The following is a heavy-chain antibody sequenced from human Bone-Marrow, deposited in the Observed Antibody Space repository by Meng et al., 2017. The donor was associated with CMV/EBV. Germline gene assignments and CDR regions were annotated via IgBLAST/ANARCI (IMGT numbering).Heavy chain of an antibody. V-gene: IGHV1-69*05. J-gene: IGHJ4*02. Sequence: SVQVSCKASGGSFSSYAISWVRQAPGQGLEWMGGIIHIFGTANYAQKFQGRVTITTDEYTSTAYMELSSLRSEDTAVYYCSRAVAGTYYFDYWGQGTLVTVSS. D-gene: IGHD6-19*01. CDR2: IIHIFGTA. CDR1: GGSFSSYA. CDR3: SRAVAGTYYFDY.